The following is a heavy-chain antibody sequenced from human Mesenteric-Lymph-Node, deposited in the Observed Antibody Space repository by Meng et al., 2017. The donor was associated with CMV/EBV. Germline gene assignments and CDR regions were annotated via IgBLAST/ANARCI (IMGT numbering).Heavy chain of an antibody. Sequence: GESLKISCAASGFTFNIYSMNWVRQAPGKGLEWVSFISTDSSIITYADSVKGRFTISRDNAKNSLYLQMNSLRAEDTAVYYCARDPPASYYPPNVWGRGTTVTVSS. D-gene: IGHD1-26*01. CDR1: GFTFNIYS. CDR3: ARDPPASYYPPNV. V-gene: IGHV3-48*04. J-gene: IGHJ6*02. CDR2: ISTDSSII.